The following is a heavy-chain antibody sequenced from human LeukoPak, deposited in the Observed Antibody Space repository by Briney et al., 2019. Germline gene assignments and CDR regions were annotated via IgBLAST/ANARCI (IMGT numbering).Heavy chain of an antibody. CDR1: GFTFSSYS. D-gene: IGHD6-13*01. J-gene: IGHJ4*02. Sequence: GGSLRLSCAASGFTFSSYSMNWVRQAPGKGLEWVSSISSSYSYIYYADSVKGRFTISRDSAKNSLYLQMNSLRAEDTSVYYCATEGRSTTPGYWGQGTLVIVSS. CDR2: ISSSYSYI. CDR3: ATEGRSTTPGY. V-gene: IGHV3-21*01.